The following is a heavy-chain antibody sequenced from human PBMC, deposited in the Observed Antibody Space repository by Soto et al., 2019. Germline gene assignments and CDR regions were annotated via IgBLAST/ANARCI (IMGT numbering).Heavy chain of an antibody. D-gene: IGHD3-3*01. CDR1: GFSFNTYA. V-gene: IGHV3-23*01. CDR3: AKGDNDFWSGYYNFDY. Sequence: PGGSLRLSCAASGFSFNTYAMNWVRQAPGKGLEWVSSISGSGDSTYYADSVKGRFTISRDKSKNTLYLQMNSLRAEDTAMYYCAKGDNDFWSGYYNFDYWGQGTPVTVSS. J-gene: IGHJ4*02. CDR2: ISGSGDST.